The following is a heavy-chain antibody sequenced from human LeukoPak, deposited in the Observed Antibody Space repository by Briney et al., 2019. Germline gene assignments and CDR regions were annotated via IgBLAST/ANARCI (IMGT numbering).Heavy chain of an antibody. V-gene: IGHV4-39*07. CDR1: GGSISSSSYY. Sequence: SETLSLTCTVSGGSISSSSYYWGWIRQPPGKGLEWIGSIYYSGSTYYNPSLKSRVTISVDTSKNQFSLKLSSVTAADTAVYYCARTGHSSWYSPAFDIWGQGTMVTVSS. J-gene: IGHJ3*02. D-gene: IGHD6-13*01. CDR2: IYYSGST. CDR3: ARTGHSSWYSPAFDI.